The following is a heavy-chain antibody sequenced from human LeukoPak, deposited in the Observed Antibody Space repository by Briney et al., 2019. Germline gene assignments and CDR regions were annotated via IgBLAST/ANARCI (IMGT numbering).Heavy chain of an antibody. CDR1: GFTFSNAW. J-gene: IGHJ4*02. V-gene: IGHV3-15*01. D-gene: IGHD3-22*01. CDR2: IKSKTDGGTT. Sequence: GGSLRLSCAASGFTFSNAWMSWVRQAPGKGLEWVGCIKSKTDGGTTDYAAPVKGRFTISRDDSKNTLYLQMNSLKTEDTAVYYCTTDEYYYDSSGAFRRGYWGQGTLATVSS. CDR3: TTDEYYYDSSGAFRRGY.